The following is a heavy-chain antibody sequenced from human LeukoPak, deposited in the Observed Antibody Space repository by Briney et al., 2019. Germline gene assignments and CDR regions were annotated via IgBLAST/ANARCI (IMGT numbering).Heavy chain of an antibody. V-gene: IGHV3-11*04. CDR3: ARDLRFLEWYAPST. CDR1: GFTFSDYY. Sequence: PGGSLRLSCAASGFTFSDYYMSWIRQAPGKGPEWVSYISSSGSTIYYADSVKGRFTISRDNAKNSLYLQMNSLRAEDTAVYYCARDLRFLEWYAPSTWGQGTLATVSS. J-gene: IGHJ5*02. CDR2: ISSSGSTI. D-gene: IGHD3-3*01.